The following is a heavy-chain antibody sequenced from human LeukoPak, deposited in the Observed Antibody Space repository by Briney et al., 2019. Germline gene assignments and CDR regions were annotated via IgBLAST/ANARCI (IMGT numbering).Heavy chain of an antibody. CDR2: LSGSGGST. CDR1: GFTFGSYA. CDR3: ATSYSYGPFDY. Sequence: GGSLRLSCAASGFTFGSYAMSWVRQAPGKGLEWVSALSGSGGSTYYADSVKGRFSISRDNSKNTLYLQMNSLRAEDTAVYYCATSYSYGPFDYWGQGTLVTVSS. V-gene: IGHV3-23*01. D-gene: IGHD5-18*01. J-gene: IGHJ4*02.